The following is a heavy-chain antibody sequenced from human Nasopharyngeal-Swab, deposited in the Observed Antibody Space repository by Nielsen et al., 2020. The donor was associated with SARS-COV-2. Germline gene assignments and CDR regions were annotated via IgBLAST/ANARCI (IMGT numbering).Heavy chain of an antibody. Sequence: GESLKISCAASGFTFSGSAMHWVRQASGKGLEWVGRIRSKANSYATAYAASVKGRFTISRDDSKNTAYLQMNSLKTEDTAVYYCTRPLGATVVTALTGYYYMDVWGKGTTVTVSS. CDR3: TRPLGATVVTALTGYYYMDV. J-gene: IGHJ6*03. D-gene: IGHD4-23*01. V-gene: IGHV3-73*01. CDR1: GFTFSGSA. CDR2: IRSKANSYAT.